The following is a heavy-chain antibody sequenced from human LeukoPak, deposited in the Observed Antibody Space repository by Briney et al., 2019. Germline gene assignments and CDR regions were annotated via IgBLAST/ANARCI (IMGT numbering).Heavy chain of an antibody. J-gene: IGHJ4*02. CDR2: INHSGST. CDR1: GGSFSGYY. Sequence: SETLSRTCAVYGGSFSGYYWSWIRQPPGKGLEWIGEINHSGSTNYNPSLKSRVTISVDTSKNQFSLKLSSVTAADTAVYYCARTVVPAAPDDYWGQGTLVTVSS. D-gene: IGHD2-2*01. V-gene: IGHV4-34*01. CDR3: ARTVVPAAPDDY.